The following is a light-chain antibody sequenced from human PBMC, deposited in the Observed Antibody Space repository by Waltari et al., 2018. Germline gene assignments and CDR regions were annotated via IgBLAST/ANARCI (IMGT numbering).Light chain of an antibody. V-gene: IGKV4-1*01. CDR2: WAS. CDR3: HQHYTTPWT. CDR1: QTVLYRDNNKNY. J-gene: IGKJ1*01. Sequence: EIVMTQSPDSLAVSLGERATINCKSSQTVLYRDNNKNYLTGYQQKPGQPPKLLFSWASIRESGVPDRLSASGSGTDFTLTISSLQAEDVAVYYCHQHYTTPWTFGQGTKVEIK.